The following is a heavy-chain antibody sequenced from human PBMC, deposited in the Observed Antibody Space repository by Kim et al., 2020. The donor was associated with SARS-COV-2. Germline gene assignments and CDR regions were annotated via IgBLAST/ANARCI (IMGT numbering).Heavy chain of an antibody. CDR2: IRSKANSYAT. CDR3: TRLQYSGSHKGAFDI. CDR1: GFTFSGSA. J-gene: IGHJ3*02. V-gene: IGHV3-73*01. D-gene: IGHD1-26*01. Sequence: GGSLRLSCAASGFTFSGSAMHWVRQASGKGLEWVGRIRSKANSYATAYAASVKGRFTISRDDSKNTAYLQMNSLKTEDTAVYYCTRLQYSGSHKGAFDIWGQGTMVTVSS.